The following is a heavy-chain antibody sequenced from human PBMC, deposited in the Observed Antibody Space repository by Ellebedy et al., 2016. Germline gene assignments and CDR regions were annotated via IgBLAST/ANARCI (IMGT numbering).Heavy chain of an antibody. CDR3: ARVRDRSSAARPGWSYYYYYMDV. CDR1: GFTFSDYY. Sequence: GESLKISXAASGFTFSDYYMSWIRQAPGKGLEWVSYISSSGSTIYYADSVKGRFTISRDNAKNSLYLQMNSLRAEDTAVYYCARVRDRSSAARPGWSYYYYYMDVWGKGTTVTVSS. V-gene: IGHV3-11*01. J-gene: IGHJ6*03. D-gene: IGHD6-6*01. CDR2: ISSSGSTI.